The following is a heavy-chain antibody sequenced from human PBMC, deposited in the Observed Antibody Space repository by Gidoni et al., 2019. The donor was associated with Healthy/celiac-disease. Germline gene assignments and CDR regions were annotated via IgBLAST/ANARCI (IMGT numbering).Heavy chain of an antibody. CDR1: GFTFSSYA. J-gene: IGHJ4*02. CDR3: AKDELRPGGGFDY. Sequence: EVQLLESGGGLVQPGGYMRLSCAASGFTFSSYAMSWVRQAPGKGLEWVSAISGSGGSTYSADSVKGRFPISRDNSKTTLYLQLNSLRAEDTAVYYCAKDELRPGGGFDYWGQGTLVTVSS. V-gene: IGHV3-23*01. D-gene: IGHD1-7*01. CDR2: ISGSGGST.